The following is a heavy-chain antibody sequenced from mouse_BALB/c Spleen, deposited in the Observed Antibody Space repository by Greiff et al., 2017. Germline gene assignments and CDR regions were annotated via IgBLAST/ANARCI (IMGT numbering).Heavy chain of an antibody. D-gene: IGHD2-2*01. CDR2: ISYSGST. CDR1: GYSITSDYA. V-gene: IGHV3-2*02. CDR3: ARRGYDYYAMDY. Sequence: EVKLVESGPGLVKPSQSLSLTCTVTGYSITSDYAWNWIRQFPGNKLEWMGYISYSGSTSYNPSLKSRISITRDTSKNQFFLQLNSVTTEDTATYYCARRGYDYYAMDYWGQGTSVTVSS. J-gene: IGHJ4*01.